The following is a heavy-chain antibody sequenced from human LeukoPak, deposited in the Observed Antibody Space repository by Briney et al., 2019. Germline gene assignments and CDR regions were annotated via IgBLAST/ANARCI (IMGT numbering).Heavy chain of an antibody. CDR1: GYTFTGYY. Sequence: ASVKVSCKASGYTFTGYYMHWVRQAPGQGLEWMGWMNPNSGNTGYAQKFQGRVTMTRNTSISTAYMELSSLRSVDTAVYYCARAMSIAARLQTIFDYWGQGTLVTVSS. D-gene: IGHD6-6*01. J-gene: IGHJ4*02. CDR3: ARAMSIAARLQTIFDY. CDR2: MNPNSGNT. V-gene: IGHV1-8*02.